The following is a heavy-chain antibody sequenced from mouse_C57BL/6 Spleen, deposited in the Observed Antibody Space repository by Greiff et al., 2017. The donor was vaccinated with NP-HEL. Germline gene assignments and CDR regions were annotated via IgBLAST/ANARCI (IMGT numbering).Heavy chain of an antibody. D-gene: IGHD1-1*01. CDR3: ARFKYYGSGYAMDY. Sequence: QVQLQQSGAELVRPGASVKLSCKASGYTFTDYYINWVKQRPGQGLEWIARIYPGSGNTYYNGKFKGKATLTADKSSSTAYMQLSSLTSEDSAVYFCARFKYYGSGYAMDYWGQGTSVTVSS. V-gene: IGHV1-76*01. J-gene: IGHJ4*01. CDR1: GYTFTDYY. CDR2: IYPGSGNT.